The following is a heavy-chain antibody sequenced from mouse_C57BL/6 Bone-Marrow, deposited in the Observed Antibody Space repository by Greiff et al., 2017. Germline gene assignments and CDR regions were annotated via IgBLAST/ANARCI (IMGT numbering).Heavy chain of an antibody. V-gene: IGHV1-64*01. CDR3: AGSPYYYDSNPFAY. D-gene: IGHD1-1*01. J-gene: IGHJ3*01. CDR2: IHPNSGST. CDR1: GYTFTSYW. Sequence: VQLQQPGAELVKPGASVKLSCKASGYTFTSYWMHWVKQRPGQGLEWIGMIHPNSGSTNYNEKFKSKATLTVDKSSSTAYMQLSSLTSEDSAVYYCAGSPYYYDSNPFAYWGQGTLVTVSA.